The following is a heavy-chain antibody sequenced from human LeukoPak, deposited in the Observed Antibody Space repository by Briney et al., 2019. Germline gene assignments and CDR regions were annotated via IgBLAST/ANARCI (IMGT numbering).Heavy chain of an antibody. CDR3: AREYDTSGYYGTSDY. V-gene: IGHV3-20*04. Sequence: GGSLRLSCAASGFTFDDYGMSWVRQAPGKGLEWVSGINWNGGSTGYADSVKGRFTISKDNAKNSLYLQMNSLRAEDTALYYCAREYDTSGYYGTSDYWGQGTLVTVSS. D-gene: IGHD3-22*01. CDR1: GFTFDDYG. CDR2: INWNGGST. J-gene: IGHJ4*02.